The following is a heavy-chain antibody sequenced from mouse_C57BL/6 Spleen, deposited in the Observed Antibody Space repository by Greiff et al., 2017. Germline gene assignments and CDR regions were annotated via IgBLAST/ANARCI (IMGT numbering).Heavy chain of an antibody. J-gene: IGHJ3*01. CDR3: AWTHGSAWFAY. V-gene: IGHV5-17*01. CDR1: GFTFSDYG. CDR2: ISSGSSTI. Sequence: EVKLVESGGGLVKPGGSLKLSCAASGFTFSDYGMHWVRQAPEKGLEWVAYISSGSSTIYYADTVKGRFTISRDNAKNTLFLQMTSLRSEDTAMYYCAWTHGSAWFAYWGQGTLVTVSA.